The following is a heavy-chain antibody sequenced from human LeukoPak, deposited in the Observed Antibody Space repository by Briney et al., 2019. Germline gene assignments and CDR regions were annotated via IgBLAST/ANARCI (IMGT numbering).Heavy chain of an antibody. V-gene: IGHV1-69*13. D-gene: IGHD2-15*01. CDR2: IIPIFGTA. Sequence: SAKVSCKASGGTFSSYAISWVRQAPGQGLEWMGGIIPIFGTANYAQKFQGRVTITADESTSTAYMELSSLRSEDTAVYYCARSDRPAKRLGYCSGGSCYDFDYWGQGTLVTVSS. J-gene: IGHJ4*02. CDR1: GGTFSSYA. CDR3: ARSDRPAKRLGYCSGGSCYDFDY.